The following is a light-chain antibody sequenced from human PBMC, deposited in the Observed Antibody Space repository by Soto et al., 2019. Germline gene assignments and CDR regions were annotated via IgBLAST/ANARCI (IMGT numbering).Light chain of an antibody. V-gene: IGKV2-28*01. CDR3: MQALQIPPT. J-gene: IGKJ5*01. Sequence: DIVMTQSPLSLPVTPGEPASMSCRSSQGLLHSNGYNYFDWYLQKPGQSPQLLIYLGSNRASGVPDRFSGSGSGTDFTLKISRVEAEDVGVYYCMQALQIPPTFGQGTRLEIK. CDR1: QGLLHSNGYNY. CDR2: LGS.